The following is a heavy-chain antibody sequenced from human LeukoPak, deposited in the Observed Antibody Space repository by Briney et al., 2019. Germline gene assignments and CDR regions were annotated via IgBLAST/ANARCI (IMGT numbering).Heavy chain of an antibody. CDR2: FYTIGST. D-gene: IGHD4-17*01. CDR1: GDSISRYY. Sequence: SETLSLTCTVSGDSISRYYWSWIRHPAGKGLEWIGRFYTIGSTNYNPSLKSRVTMSLDTSKNQFSLTLNSVTAADTAVYYCARSAPSVTSYYFDSWGQGTLVTVSS. V-gene: IGHV4-4*07. CDR3: ARSAPSVTSYYFDS. J-gene: IGHJ4*02.